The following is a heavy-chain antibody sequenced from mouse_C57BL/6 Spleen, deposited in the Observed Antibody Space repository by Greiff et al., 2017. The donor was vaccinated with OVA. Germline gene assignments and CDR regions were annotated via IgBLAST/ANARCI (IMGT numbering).Heavy chain of an antibody. D-gene: IGHD2-1*01. V-gene: IGHV1-52*01. CDR2: IDPSDSET. J-gene: IGHJ4*01. Sequence: QVQLQQPGAELVRPGSSVKLSCKASGYTFTSYWMHWVKQRPIQGLEWIGNIDPSDSETHYNQKFKDKATLTVDKSSSTAYMQRSSLTSEDSAVYYCGRGGGNYLYYYAMDYWGKGTSVTVSS. CDR3: GRGGGNYLYYYAMDY. CDR1: GYTFTSYW.